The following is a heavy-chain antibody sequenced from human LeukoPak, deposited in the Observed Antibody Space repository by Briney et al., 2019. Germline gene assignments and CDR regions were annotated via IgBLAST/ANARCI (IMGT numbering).Heavy chain of an antibody. CDR2: ISSTSTYI. J-gene: IGHJ4*02. CDR3: ARDGPYSYDFDY. CDR1: GFTFRTYS. V-gene: IGHV3-21*01. D-gene: IGHD5-18*01. Sequence: GGSLRLSCAASGFTFRTYSTNWVRQAPGKGLEWVSSISSTSTYIYYADSVKGRFTISRDNAKNSLYLQMNSLRAEDTAVYYCARDGPYSYDFDYWGQGTLVTVSS.